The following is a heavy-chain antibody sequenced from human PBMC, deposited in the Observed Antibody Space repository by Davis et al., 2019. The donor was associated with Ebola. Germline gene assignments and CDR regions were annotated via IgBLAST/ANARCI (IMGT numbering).Heavy chain of an antibody. CDR2: ISSSGSTI. CDR1: GFSFSSYG. V-gene: IGHV3-48*04. CDR3: ARGKQYPGY. Sequence: GESLKISCVASGFSFSSYGMYWVRQAPGKGLEWVSYISSSGSTIYYADSVKGRFTISRDNAKNSLFLQMNSLRAEDTAVYYCARGKQYPGYWGQGTLVTVSS. D-gene: IGHD2-2*01. J-gene: IGHJ4*02.